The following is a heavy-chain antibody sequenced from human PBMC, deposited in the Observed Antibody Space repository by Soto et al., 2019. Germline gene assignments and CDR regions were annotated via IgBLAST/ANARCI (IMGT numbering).Heavy chain of an antibody. CDR3: ARDVTITMVRGVMFDY. V-gene: IGHV3-23*01. CDR2: ISASGGST. Sequence: EVQLLESGGGLVQPGGSVRLSCAASGFTFSSYAMSWVRQAPGKGLEWVSAISASGGSTYYADSVKGRFTFSRDNAKNSLYLQMNSLRAEDTAVYYCARDVTITMVRGVMFDYWGQGTLVTVSS. D-gene: IGHD3-10*01. CDR1: GFTFSSYA. J-gene: IGHJ4*02.